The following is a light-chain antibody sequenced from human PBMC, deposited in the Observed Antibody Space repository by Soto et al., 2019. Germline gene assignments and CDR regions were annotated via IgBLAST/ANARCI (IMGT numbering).Light chain of an antibody. CDR3: SSYTSSSTLVL. V-gene: IGLV2-14*01. Sequence: QSALTQPASVSGSPGQSITISCTGTSSDVGGYNYVSWYQQHPGKAPKLMIYDVSNLPSGVSNRFSGSKSGNTASLTISGLQAEDEADYYCSSYTSSSTLVLFGGGTKLTVL. J-gene: IGLJ2*01. CDR1: SSDVGGYNY. CDR2: DVS.